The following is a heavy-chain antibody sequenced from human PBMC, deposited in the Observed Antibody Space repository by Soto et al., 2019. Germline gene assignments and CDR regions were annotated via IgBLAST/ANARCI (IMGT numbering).Heavy chain of an antibody. V-gene: IGHV3-30*18. CDR2: ISYDGSNK. CDR3: AKDRLFCSGGSCYSWNWFDP. CDR1: GFTFSSYG. D-gene: IGHD2-15*01. Sequence: GGSLRLSCAASGFTFSSYGMHWVRQAPGKGLEWVAVISYDGSNKYYADSVKGRFTISRDNSKNTLYLQMNSLRAEDTAVYYCAKDRLFCSGGSCYSWNWFDPWGQGTLVTAPQ. J-gene: IGHJ5*02.